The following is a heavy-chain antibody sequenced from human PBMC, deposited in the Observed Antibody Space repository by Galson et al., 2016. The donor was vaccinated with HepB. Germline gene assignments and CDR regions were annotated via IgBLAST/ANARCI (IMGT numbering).Heavy chain of an antibody. D-gene: IGHD3-16*02. V-gene: IGHV1-18*01. CDR2: ISGYSGNT. CDR3: TRVPNYDYVWVSYRYGYHHGMDV. CDR1: GYTFSNYG. J-gene: IGHJ6*02. Sequence: VKVSCKASGYTFSNYGITWVRQAPGQGPEWMGWISGYSGNTKYAQKFQARVTMTTDTSTTTAYMELRSLRSDDTAVYYCTRVPNYDYVWVSYRYGYHHGMDVWGQGTTVTVSS.